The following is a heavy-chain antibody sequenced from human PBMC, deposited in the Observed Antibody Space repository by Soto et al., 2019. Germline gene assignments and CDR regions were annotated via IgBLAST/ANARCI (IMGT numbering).Heavy chain of an antibody. Sequence: EVQLVESGGGLVQPGGSLRLSCAASGFTFSSYWMHWVRQAPGKGLVWVSRINSDGSSTSYADSVKGRFTISRDNAKNTLYLQMNRLRAEDTAVYYCARDYSSSWPPWVYYYGMDVWGQGTTVTVSS. V-gene: IGHV3-74*01. CDR1: GFTFSSYW. J-gene: IGHJ6*02. D-gene: IGHD6-13*01. CDR3: ARDYSSSWPPWVYYYGMDV. CDR2: INSDGSST.